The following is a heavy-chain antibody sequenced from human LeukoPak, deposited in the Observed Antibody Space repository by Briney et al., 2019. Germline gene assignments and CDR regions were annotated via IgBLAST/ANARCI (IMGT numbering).Heavy chain of an antibody. D-gene: IGHD4-23*01. J-gene: IGHJ4*02. CDR2: IIPILGIA. CDR1: GGTFSSYA. Sequence: SVKVSCKASGGTFSSYAISWVRQAPGQGLEWMGRIIPILGIANYAQKFQGRVTITADKSTSTAYMELSSLRSEDTAVYYCARDPRGYSVDYWGQGTLVTVSS. CDR3: ARDPRGYSVDY. V-gene: IGHV1-69*04.